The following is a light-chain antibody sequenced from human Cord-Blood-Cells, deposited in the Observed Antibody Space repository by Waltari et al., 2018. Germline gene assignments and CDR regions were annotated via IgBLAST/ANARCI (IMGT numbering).Light chain of an antibody. CDR1: SSDARSYNL. CDR2: EGS. J-gene: IGLJ3*02. CDR3: CSYAGSWV. V-gene: IGLV2-23*01. Sequence: QSALTQPASVSGSPGQSITLSCTGTSSDARSYNLVSWYQQHPGNPPKLMIYEGSKRPSGVSNRFSGSKSGNTASLTISGLQAEDEADYYCCSYAGSWVFGGGTKLTVL.